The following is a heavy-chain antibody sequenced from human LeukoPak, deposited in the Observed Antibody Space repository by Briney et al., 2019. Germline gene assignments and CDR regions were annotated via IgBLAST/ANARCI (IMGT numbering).Heavy chain of an antibody. V-gene: IGHV3-30*18. D-gene: IGHD6-19*01. CDR2: ISYDGSNK. Sequence: PGRSLRLSCAASGFTFSSYGMHWVRQAPGKGLEWVAVISYDGSNKYYADSVKGRFTISRDNSKNTLYLQMNSLRAEDTAVYYCAKGSSSGWFLRDAFDIWGQGTMVTVSS. CDR1: GFTFSSYG. J-gene: IGHJ3*02. CDR3: AKGSSSGWFLRDAFDI.